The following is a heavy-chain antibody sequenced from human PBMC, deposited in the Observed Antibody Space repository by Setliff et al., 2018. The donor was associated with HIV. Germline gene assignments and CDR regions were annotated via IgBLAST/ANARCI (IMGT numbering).Heavy chain of an antibody. V-gene: IGHV5-51*01. Sequence: GESLKISCKTSGYTFSSYWIAWVRQMPGKGLEWVGLLYPGDSDTRYSPSFRGQVTISADISVSTAYLQWHSLQTSDTAIYYCARHPGGEQGLLQRGGYFDLWGRGTVVTVSS. CDR2: LYPGDSDT. CDR1: GYTFSSYW. J-gene: IGHJ2*01. CDR3: ARHPGGEQGLLQRGGYFDL. D-gene: IGHD6-19*01.